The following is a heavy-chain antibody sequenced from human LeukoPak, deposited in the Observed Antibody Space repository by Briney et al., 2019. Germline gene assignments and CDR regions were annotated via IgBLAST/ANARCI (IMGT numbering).Heavy chain of an antibody. D-gene: IGHD3-22*01. CDR2: IYYSGST. J-gene: IGHJ4*02. CDR1: GGSVSSGSYY. V-gene: IGHV4-61*01. CDR3: ARRGYDSSGYYRNY. Sequence: PSETLSLTCTVSGGSVSSGSYYWSWIRQPPGKGLEWIGYIYYSGSTYYNPSLKSRVTISVDTSKNQFSLKLSSVTAADTAVYYCARRGYDSSGYYRNYWGQGTLVTVSS.